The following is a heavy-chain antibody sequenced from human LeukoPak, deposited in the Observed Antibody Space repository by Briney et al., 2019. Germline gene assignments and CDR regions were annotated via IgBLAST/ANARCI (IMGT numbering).Heavy chain of an antibody. CDR1: GFTFSSYG. V-gene: IGHV3-30*18. Sequence: GGSLRLSCAASGFTFSSYGMHWVRQAPGKGPEWVAVISYDGSNKYYADSVKGRFTISRDNSKNTLYLQMNSLRAEDTAVYYCAKNEAGDGLTVDYWGQGTLVTVSS. J-gene: IGHJ4*02. D-gene: IGHD3-10*01. CDR3: AKNEAGDGLTVDY. CDR2: ISYDGSNK.